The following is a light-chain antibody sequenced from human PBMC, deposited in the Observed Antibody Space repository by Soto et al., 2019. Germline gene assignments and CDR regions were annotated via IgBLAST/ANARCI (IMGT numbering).Light chain of an antibody. J-gene: IGKJ2*01. V-gene: IGKV3-20*01. CDR1: QHVRSSY. Sequence: EIVLTQSPGTLSLSRGERATLSCRASQHVRSSYLAWYQQKPGQAPRLFIYDGSTRATGISDRFSGSWSGSDFTLTISSLEPEDCAVYYCHHDGSSPPFTFGKGTKLHIK. CDR2: DGS. CDR3: HHDGSSPPFT.